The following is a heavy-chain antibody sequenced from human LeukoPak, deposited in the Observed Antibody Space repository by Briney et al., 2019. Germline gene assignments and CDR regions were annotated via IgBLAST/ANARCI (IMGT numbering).Heavy chain of an antibody. CDR3: ARYQLPVRYFDY. CDR1: GFTFSDHY. D-gene: IGHD2-2*01. J-gene: IGHJ4*02. CDR2: IRNKANSYTT. Sequence: PGGSLRLSCAASGFTFSDHYMDWIRQPRGKGLEWVARIRNKANSYTTEYAASVEGRFTISRDDSKNSLYLQMNSLKTEDTAVYYCARYQLPVRYFDYWGQGALVTVSS. V-gene: IGHV3-72*01.